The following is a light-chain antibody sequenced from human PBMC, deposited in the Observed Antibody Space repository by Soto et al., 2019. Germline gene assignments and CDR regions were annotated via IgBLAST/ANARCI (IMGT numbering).Light chain of an antibody. J-gene: IGKJ5*01. V-gene: IGKV1-33*01. CDR3: QQYDNVFT. CDR1: QTISSH. Sequence: DIQMTQSPSSLSASVGDRVTITCRASQTISSHLNWYQQKPGIAPKLLIYSASNLQTGVPSRFSGSGYGTDFTFTISSLQPEDIATYYCQQYDNVFTFGQGTRLEIK. CDR2: SAS.